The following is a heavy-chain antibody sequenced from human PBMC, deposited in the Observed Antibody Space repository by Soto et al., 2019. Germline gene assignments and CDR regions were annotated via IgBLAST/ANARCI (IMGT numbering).Heavy chain of an antibody. V-gene: IGHV4-59*01. CDR2: IHYSGST. CDR3: ASGTLRTAPRD. CDR1: GGSISRDY. J-gene: IGHJ4*02. D-gene: IGHD1-26*01. Sequence: SETLSLTCTVSGGSISRDYWGWIRQPPGKGLEWIGCIHYSGSTNYNPSLKSRVTISVDTSKNQFSLDLRSVTAADTAVYFGASGTLRTAPRDGGQGTLVTVPQ.